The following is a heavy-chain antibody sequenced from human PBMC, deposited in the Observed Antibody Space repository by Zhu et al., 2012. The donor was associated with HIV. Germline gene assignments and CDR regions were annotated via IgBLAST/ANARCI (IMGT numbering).Heavy chain of an antibody. Sequence: EVQLLESGGGLVQPGGSLRLSCAASGFIFSNFGMNWVRQAPGKGLEWVSGISNNGGSTYNADSVKGRFTISRDNSKNTLYLQMNSLRADDTAVYYCAKDRITISAFDIWGQGTMVNRLF. CDR3: AKDRITISAFDI. CDR2: ISNNGGST. CDR1: GFIFSNFG. V-gene: IGHV3-23*01. D-gene: IGHD3-3*01. J-gene: IGHJ3*02.